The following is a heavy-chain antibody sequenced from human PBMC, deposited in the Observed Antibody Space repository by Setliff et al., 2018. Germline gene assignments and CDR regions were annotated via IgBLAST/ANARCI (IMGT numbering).Heavy chain of an antibody. V-gene: IGHV4-34*01. Sequence: PSETLSLTCAVYGDSFSDYYWSWIRQPPGQGLEWIEEINHSGHTNYSPSLRSRVTMSVDTSKKQLSLKLNSVTATDTAVYYCARQPTGTYQWTFDCWGQGTLVTVSS. CDR1: GDSFSDYY. D-gene: IGHD1-26*01. CDR2: INHSGHT. CDR3: ARQPTGTYQWTFDC. J-gene: IGHJ4*02.